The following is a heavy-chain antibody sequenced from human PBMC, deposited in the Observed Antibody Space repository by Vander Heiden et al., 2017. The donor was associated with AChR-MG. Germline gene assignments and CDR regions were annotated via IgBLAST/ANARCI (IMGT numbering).Heavy chain of an antibody. D-gene: IGHD4-17*01. J-gene: IGHJ4*02. CDR2: IWYDGSNK. CDR1: GISFSSYG. CDR3: ARSFDYGDYYFDY. Sequence: QVQLVESAGGVVQPGRSLRLSCAASGISFSSYGMNWVRQAPGKGLEWVAVIWYDGSNKYYADSVKGRFTIARDNSKNTLYLQMNSLRAEDTAVYYCARSFDYGDYYFDYWGQGTLVTVSS. V-gene: IGHV3-33*01.